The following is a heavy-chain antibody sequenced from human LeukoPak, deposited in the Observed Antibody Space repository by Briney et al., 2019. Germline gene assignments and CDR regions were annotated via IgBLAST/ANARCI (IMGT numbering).Heavy chain of an antibody. Sequence: KPSETLSLTCAVYGGSFSGYYWSWIRQPPGKGLEWIGEINHSGSTNYNPSLKSRVTISVDTSKNQFSLKLSSVTAADTAVYYCARVKDTVRGVIPRGASFDPWGQGTLVTVSS. CDR1: GGSFSGYY. CDR3: ARVKDTVRGVIPRGASFDP. D-gene: IGHD3-10*01. CDR2: INHSGST. V-gene: IGHV4-34*01. J-gene: IGHJ5*02.